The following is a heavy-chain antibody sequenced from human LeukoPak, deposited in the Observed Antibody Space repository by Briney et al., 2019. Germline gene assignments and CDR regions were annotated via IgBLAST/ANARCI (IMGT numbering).Heavy chain of an antibody. J-gene: IGHJ4*02. Sequence: SETLSLTCTVSGGSTSSYYWSWIRQPPGKGLEWMGYIYYSGSINYNPSRKSRVTIAVDTSKNQFSLKLSSVTAADTAVYYCASTYCSGGSCYWALEYWGQGTLVTVSS. D-gene: IGHD2-15*01. CDR2: IYYSGSI. CDR3: ASTYCSGGSCYWALEY. CDR1: GGSTSSYY. V-gene: IGHV4-59*08.